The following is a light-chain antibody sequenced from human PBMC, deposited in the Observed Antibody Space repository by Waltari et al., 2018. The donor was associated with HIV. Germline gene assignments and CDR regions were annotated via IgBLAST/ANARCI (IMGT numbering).Light chain of an antibody. CDR2: DVT. V-gene: IGLV2-11*01. Sequence: QSALPQPRSVSGSPGQSVSISCTGTTSNVATYDLFCLYQLHPGKAPKPMIYDVTKRPSGVPDRFSGSKSGNTASLTISGLQAEDEADYYCCSYAGSQTFVFGGGTTLTVL. J-gene: IGLJ2*01. CDR3: CSYAGSQTFV. CDR1: TSNVATYDL.